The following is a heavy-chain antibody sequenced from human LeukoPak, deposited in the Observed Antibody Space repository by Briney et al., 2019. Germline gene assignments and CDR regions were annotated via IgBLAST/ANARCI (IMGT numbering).Heavy chain of an antibody. V-gene: IGHV3-48*04. CDR2: ISSSSSTI. Sequence: PGGSLRLSCAASGFTFSSYSMNWVRQAPGKGLEWVSYISSSSSTIYYADSVKGRFTISRDNAKNSLYLQMNSLRAEDTAVYHCARFPYSSSWHEAYYYYGMDVWGQGTTVTVSS. CDR1: GFTFSSYS. J-gene: IGHJ6*02. D-gene: IGHD6-13*01. CDR3: ARFPYSSSWHEAYYYYGMDV.